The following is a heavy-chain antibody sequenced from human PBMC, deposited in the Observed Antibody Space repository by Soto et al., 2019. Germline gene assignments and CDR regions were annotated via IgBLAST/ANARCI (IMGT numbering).Heavy chain of an antibody. CDR3: AKEEGLAAAGDY. Sequence: PGGSLRLSCAASGFNFSSYGSFSSYGMYWVRQAPGKGLEWVAFISYDGSNQYYADSVKGRFTISRDTSKNTQYLQMNSLRPEDSATYYCAKEEGLAAAGDYWGQGTLVTVSS. D-gene: IGHD6-13*01. CDR1: GFNFSSYG. CDR2: ISYDGSNQ. V-gene: IGHV3-30*18. J-gene: IGHJ4*02.